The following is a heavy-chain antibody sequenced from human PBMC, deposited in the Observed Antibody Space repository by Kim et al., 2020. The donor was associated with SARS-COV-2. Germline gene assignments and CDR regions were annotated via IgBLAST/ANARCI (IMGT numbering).Heavy chain of an antibody. J-gene: IGHJ5*01. D-gene: IGHD1-1*01. CDR2: IYSSGSS. CDR3: ARGGWVKTTWFDP. Sequence: SETLSLTCTVSGGSINNYFWSWIRQSPGKGLEWVGYIYSSGSSTYNPSLRHRLTISVDTSKNPFSLQLRSVTAADTAVYYCARGGWVKTTWFDPWGQGTPVTISS. CDR1: GGSINNYF. V-gene: IGHV4-59*01.